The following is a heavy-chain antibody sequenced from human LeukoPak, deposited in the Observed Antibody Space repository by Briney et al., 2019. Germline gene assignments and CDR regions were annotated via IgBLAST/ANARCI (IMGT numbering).Heavy chain of an antibody. CDR3: AREGLYYGSGSYSPFDY. CDR2: IYTSGST. Sequence: SQTLSLTRTVSGGSISSGSYYWSWTRHPAGKGLEWIGRIYTSGSTNYNPSLKSRVTISVGTSKNQFSLKLSSVAAADTAVYYCAREGLYYGSGSYSPFDYWGQGTLVTVSS. V-gene: IGHV4-61*02. J-gene: IGHJ4*02. CDR1: GGSISSGSYY. D-gene: IGHD3-10*01.